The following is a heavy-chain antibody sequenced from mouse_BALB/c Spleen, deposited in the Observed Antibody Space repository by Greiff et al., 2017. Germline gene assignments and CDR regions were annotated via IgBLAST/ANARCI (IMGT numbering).Heavy chain of an antibody. D-gene: IGHD1-1*01. CDR2: ILPGSGST. J-gene: IGHJ3*01. V-gene: IGHV1-9*01. CDR3: ARREITTDAWFAY. CDR1: GYTFSSYW. Sequence: QVQLQQSGAELMKPGASVKISCKATGYTFSSYWIEWVKQRPGHGLEWIGEILPGSGSTNYNEKFKGKATFTADTSSNTAYMQLSSLTSEDSAVYYCARREITTDAWFAYWGQGTLVTVSA.